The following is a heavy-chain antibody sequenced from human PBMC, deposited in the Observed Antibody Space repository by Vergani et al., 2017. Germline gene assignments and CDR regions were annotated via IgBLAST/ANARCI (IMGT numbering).Heavy chain of an antibody. V-gene: IGHV3-30*18. CDR2: ISYDGSNK. CDR1: GFTFSSYG. D-gene: IGHD1-14*01. Sequence: QVQLVESGGGVVQPGRSLRLSCAASGFTFSSYGMHWVRQAPGKGLEWVAVISYDGSNKYYADSVKGRFTISRDNSKNTLYLQMNSLRAEDTAVYYCAKEAYIHAEYFQHWGQGTLVTVSS. CDR3: AKEAYIHAEYFQH. J-gene: IGHJ1*01.